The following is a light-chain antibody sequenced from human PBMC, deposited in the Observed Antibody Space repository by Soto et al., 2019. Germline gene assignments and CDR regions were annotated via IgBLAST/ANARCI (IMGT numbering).Light chain of an antibody. Sequence: ETVLTQSPGTLSLSPGERATLSCRASQSVSSSYLAWYQQKPGQAPRLLIYGASSRTTGVPARFSGSGSGTDFTLTISRLEPEDFAVYYCQQYGSSPQTFGQGTKVDI. J-gene: IGKJ1*01. CDR1: QSVSSSY. CDR3: QQYGSSPQT. CDR2: GAS. V-gene: IGKV3-20*01.